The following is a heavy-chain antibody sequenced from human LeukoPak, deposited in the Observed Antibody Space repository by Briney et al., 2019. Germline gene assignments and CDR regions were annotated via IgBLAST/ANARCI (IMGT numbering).Heavy chain of an antibody. J-gene: IGHJ6*03. D-gene: IGHD4-11*01. CDR2: IKQDGSEK. CDR1: GFTFSSYW. CDR3: ARENYSNFYYYYYYMDV. V-gene: IGHV3-7*01. Sequence: GGSLRLSCAASGFTFSSYWMSWVRQAPGKGLEWVANIKQDGSEKYYVDSVKGRFTISRDNAKNSLYLQMNSLRAEDTAVYYRARENYSNFYYYYYYMDVWGKGTTVTVSS.